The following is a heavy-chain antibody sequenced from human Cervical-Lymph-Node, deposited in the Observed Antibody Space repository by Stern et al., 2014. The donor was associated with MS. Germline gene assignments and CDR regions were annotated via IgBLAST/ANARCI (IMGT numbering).Heavy chain of an antibody. Sequence: EDQLVASGAEVKKPGESLKISCKGSGYSFTANWIAWVRQMPGKGLEWMGSIYPGDSHTRYIQSFQGQVTISADNSISTAYLQWSSLKASDTAMYYCARDYGDYAFDYWGQGTLVTVSS. J-gene: IGHJ4*02. CDR3: ARDYGDYAFDY. CDR1: GYSFTANW. V-gene: IGHV5-51*01. D-gene: IGHD4-17*01. CDR2: IYPGDSHT.